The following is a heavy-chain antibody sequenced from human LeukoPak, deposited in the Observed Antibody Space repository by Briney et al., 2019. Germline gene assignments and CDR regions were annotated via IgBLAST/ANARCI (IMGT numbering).Heavy chain of an antibody. V-gene: IGHV4-31*02. CDR1: GGSISSGGYY. Sequence: SGTLSLTCTVSGGSISSGGYYWSWIRQHPGKGLEWIGYIYYSGSTYYNPSLKSRVTISVDTSKNQFSLRLSSVTAADTAVYYCARRFYYDSTENWFDPWGQGTLVTVSS. J-gene: IGHJ5*02. D-gene: IGHD3-22*01. CDR3: ARRFYYDSTENWFDP. CDR2: IYYSGST.